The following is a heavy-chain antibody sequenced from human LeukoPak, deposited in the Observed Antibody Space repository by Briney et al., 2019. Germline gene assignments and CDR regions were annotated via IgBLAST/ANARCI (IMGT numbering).Heavy chain of an antibody. D-gene: IGHD6-13*01. J-gene: IGHJ3*02. Sequence: GRSLRLSCAASGFTFSSYAMHWVRQAPGKGLEWVAVISYDGSNKYYADSVKGRFTISRDNAKNSLYLQMNSLRAEDTAVYYCARGHRTPSYSSSWTTPNYAFDIWGQGTMVTVSS. CDR2: ISYDGSNK. V-gene: IGHV3-30-3*01. CDR1: GFTFSSYA. CDR3: ARGHRTPSYSSSWTTPNYAFDI.